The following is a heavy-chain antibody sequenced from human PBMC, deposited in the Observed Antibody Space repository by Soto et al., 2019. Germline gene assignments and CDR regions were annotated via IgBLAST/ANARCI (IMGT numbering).Heavy chain of an antibody. Sequence: SETMSLTCAVYGGSFSGYYWSWIRQPPGKGLEWIGEINHSGSTNYNPSLKSRVTISVDTSKNQFSLKLSSVTAADTAVYYCARAAPRYCSGGSCYSGRDYWGPGTQVTVSS. V-gene: IGHV4-34*01. J-gene: IGHJ4*02. CDR1: GGSFSGYY. D-gene: IGHD2-15*01. CDR2: INHSGST. CDR3: ARAAPRYCSGGSCYSGRDY.